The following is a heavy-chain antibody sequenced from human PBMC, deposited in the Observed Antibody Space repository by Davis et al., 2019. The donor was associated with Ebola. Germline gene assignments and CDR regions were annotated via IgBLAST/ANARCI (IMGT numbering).Heavy chain of an antibody. Sequence: MPSETLSLTCAVYGVSFSGSYWSWIRQPPGKGLEWIGEINHSGSTNYNPSLKSRVTISVDTSKNQFSLKLSSVTAADTAVYYCARLYWGVDYWGQGTRGTVSS. CDR3: ARLYWGVDY. CDR2: INHSGST. J-gene: IGHJ4*02. CDR1: GVSFSGSY. V-gene: IGHV4-34*01. D-gene: IGHD7-27*01.